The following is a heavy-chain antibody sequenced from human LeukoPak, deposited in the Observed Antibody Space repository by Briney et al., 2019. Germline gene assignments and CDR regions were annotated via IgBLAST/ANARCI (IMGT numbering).Heavy chain of an antibody. CDR2: ISGSGGST. Sequence: GGSLRLSCAASGFTFSSYWMHWVRQAPGKGLVWVSAISGSGGSTYYADSVKGRFTISRDNSKNTLYLQMNSLRAEDTTVYYCAKDHKVGYSYGLDAFDIWGQGTMVTVSS. CDR3: AKDHKVGYSYGLDAFDI. V-gene: IGHV3-23*01. D-gene: IGHD5-18*01. CDR1: GFTFSSYW. J-gene: IGHJ3*02.